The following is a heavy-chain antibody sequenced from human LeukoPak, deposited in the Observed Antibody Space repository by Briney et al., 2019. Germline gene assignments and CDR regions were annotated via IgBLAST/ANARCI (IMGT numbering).Heavy chain of an antibody. Sequence: ASVKVSCKASGYTFTGYYMHWVRQAPGQGLEWMGWINPNSGGTNYSQKFQGRVTMTRDTSINTVYMQLTSLTSDDTAFYYCATDVIRTTPGDFWGQGTLVTVSS. V-gene: IGHV1-2*02. J-gene: IGHJ4*02. CDR1: GYTFTGYY. D-gene: IGHD1/OR15-1a*01. CDR3: ATDVIRTTPGDF. CDR2: INPNSGGT.